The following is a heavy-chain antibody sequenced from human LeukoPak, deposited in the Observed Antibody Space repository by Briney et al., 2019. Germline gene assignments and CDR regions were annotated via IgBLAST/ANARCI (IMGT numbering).Heavy chain of an antibody. D-gene: IGHD3-16*02. J-gene: IGHJ5*02. CDR3: ARDNSVGDIAWWFDP. CDR2: INPSGSST. Sequence: ASVTVSCKASGYTFTSYYMHWVRQAPGQGLEWMGLINPSGSSTSYAQKFQGRLSLTRDMSTSTDYMELSSLRSEDTAVYYCARDNSVGDIAWWFDPWGQGTLVTVSS. V-gene: IGHV1-46*01. CDR1: GYTFTSYY.